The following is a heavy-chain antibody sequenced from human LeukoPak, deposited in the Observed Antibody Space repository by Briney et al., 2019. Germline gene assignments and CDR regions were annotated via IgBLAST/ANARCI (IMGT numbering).Heavy chain of an antibody. CDR3: AREKSRYNYGYNH. Sequence: ASVKVSCKASGYNFISYDINWVRQAPGQGLEWMGWISAYNGNTNYALKIKGRVTMTTDTSTNTVYMELRSLRPDDTAVYYCAREKSRYNYGYNHWGQGTLVTLSS. CDR1: GYNFISYD. D-gene: IGHD5-18*01. V-gene: IGHV1-18*01. J-gene: IGHJ5*02. CDR2: ISAYNGNT.